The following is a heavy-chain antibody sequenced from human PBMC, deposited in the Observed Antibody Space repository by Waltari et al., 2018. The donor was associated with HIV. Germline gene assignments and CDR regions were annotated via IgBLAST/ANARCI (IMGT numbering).Heavy chain of an antibody. Sequence: QVQPVQSAAAVKTPGSPVTVSCRASGGTFSNSALNWVRQAPRQGLECMRGISPIFGSPNYAQKFQGRVTITADESTSTVYMKLSSLRSEDTAVYYCASASRDTAMGPFDIWGQGTMVTVSS. J-gene: IGHJ3*02. CDR3: ASASRDTAMGPFDI. D-gene: IGHD5-18*01. CDR2: ISPIFGSP. V-gene: IGHV1-69*01. CDR1: GGTFSNSA.